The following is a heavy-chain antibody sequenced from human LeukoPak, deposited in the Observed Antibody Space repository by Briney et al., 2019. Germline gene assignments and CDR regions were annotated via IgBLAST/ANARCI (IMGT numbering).Heavy chain of an antibody. Sequence: EASQTLSLTCAVSGGSISSDGYSWSWIRQPPGKGLEWIGYIYYSGSTYYNPSLKSRVAISVDRSKTQFSLKLSSVTAADTAVYYCARERSTYAGASENWFDPWGQGILVTVSS. J-gene: IGHJ5*02. CDR1: GGSISSDGYS. CDR2: IYYSGST. V-gene: IGHV4-30-2*01. D-gene: IGHD2-2*01. CDR3: ARERSTYAGASENWFDP.